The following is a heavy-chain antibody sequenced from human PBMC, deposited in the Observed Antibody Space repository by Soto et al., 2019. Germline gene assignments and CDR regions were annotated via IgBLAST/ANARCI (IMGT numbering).Heavy chain of an antibody. V-gene: IGHV4-39*01. CDR2: IYYSGST. D-gene: IGHD2-2*01. CDR1: GGSISSSSYY. CDR3: ARAGNCSSTSCYYFGPGYYYYMDV. Sequence: SETLSLTCTVSGGSISSSSYYWGWIRQPPGKGLEWIGSIYYSGSTYYNPSLKSRVTISVDTSKNQFSLKLSSVTAADTAVYYCARAGNCSSTSCYYFGPGYYYYMDVWGKGTTVTVSS. J-gene: IGHJ6*03.